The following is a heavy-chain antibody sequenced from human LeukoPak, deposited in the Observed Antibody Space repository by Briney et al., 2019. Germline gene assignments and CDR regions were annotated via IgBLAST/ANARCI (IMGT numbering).Heavy chain of an antibody. V-gene: IGHV3-15*01. J-gene: IGHJ4*02. CDR3: TTERGTASWYEYYFDN. CDR2: IKSKADGGAT. Sequence: PGESPRLSCAASGFTFTNAWMSWVRQAPGKGLEWVGRIKSKADGGATDYAAPVKGRFTISRDDSRDTLYLQMSSLKAEDTAVYYCTTERGTASWYEYYFDNWGQGILVTVAS. D-gene: IGHD6-13*01. CDR1: GFTFTNAW.